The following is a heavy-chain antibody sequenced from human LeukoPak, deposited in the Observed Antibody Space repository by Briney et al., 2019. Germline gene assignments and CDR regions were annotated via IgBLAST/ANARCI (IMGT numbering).Heavy chain of an antibody. D-gene: IGHD6-13*01. CDR2: MNPNSGNT. Sequence: ASVKVSCKASGYTFTSYDINWVQQAPGQGLEWMGWMNPNSGNTGYAQKFQGRVTMTRNTSISTAYMELSSLRSEDTAVYYCARDSNGQQLVPNFDYWGQGTLVTVSS. CDR1: GYTFTSYD. J-gene: IGHJ4*02. V-gene: IGHV1-8*01. CDR3: ARDSNGQQLVPNFDY.